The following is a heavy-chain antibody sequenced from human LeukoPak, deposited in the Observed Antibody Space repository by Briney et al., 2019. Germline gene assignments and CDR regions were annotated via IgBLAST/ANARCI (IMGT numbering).Heavy chain of an antibody. CDR2: MNPNRGNT. CDR1: GYTFTSYD. J-gene: IGHJ4*02. D-gene: IGHD3-3*01. V-gene: IGHV1-8*01. CDR3: ARGGVGITIFGVLYYFDY. Sequence: ASVKVSCKASGYTFTSYDINWVRQATGQGLEWMGWMNPNRGNTGYAQKFQGRVTMTRNTSISTDYMELSRLRSEDTAVYYCARGGVGITIFGVLYYFDYWGQGTLVTVSS.